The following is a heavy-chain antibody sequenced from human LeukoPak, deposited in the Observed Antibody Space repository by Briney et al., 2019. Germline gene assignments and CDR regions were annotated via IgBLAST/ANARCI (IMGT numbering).Heavy chain of an antibody. J-gene: IGHJ4*02. Sequence: SETLSLTCTVSGGSISSYYWSWIRQPPGKGLEWIGCIYYSGYTNYKSSLKSRVTISVDTSKNQFSLKLSSVTAADTAVYYCARHLSGVTGYSYGRGIDYWGQGTLVTVSS. CDR3: ARHLSGVTGYSYGRGIDY. CDR2: IYYSGYT. CDR1: GGSISSYY. D-gene: IGHD5-18*01. V-gene: IGHV4-59*01.